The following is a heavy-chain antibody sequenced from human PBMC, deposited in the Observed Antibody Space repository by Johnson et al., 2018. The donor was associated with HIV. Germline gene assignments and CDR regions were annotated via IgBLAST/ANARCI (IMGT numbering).Heavy chain of an antibody. D-gene: IGHD1-26*01. CDR3: ARSSGSYLDDAFDI. CDR2: ISWNSGSI. Sequence: VQLVESGGGLVQPGRSLRLSCAASGFTFDDYAMHWVRQAPGKGLAWVSGISWNSGSIGYADSVKGRFTISRDNAKNSLYLQMNSLRAEDTAVYYCARSSGSYLDDAFDIWGQGTMVTVSS. J-gene: IGHJ3*02. V-gene: IGHV3-9*01. CDR1: GFTFDDYA.